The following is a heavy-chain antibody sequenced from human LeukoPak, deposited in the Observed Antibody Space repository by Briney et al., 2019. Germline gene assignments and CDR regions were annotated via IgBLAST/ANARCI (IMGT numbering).Heavy chain of an antibody. V-gene: IGHV1-2*02. CDR1: GYTLTGYY. D-gene: IGHD6-19*01. CDR2: INPNSGGT. J-gene: IGHJ4*02. CDR3: ARRGLHSSGRGVWYFDY. Sequence: ASVKVSYKASGYTLTGYYMHWVRQAPAQGLEWMGWINPNSGGTNYAQKFQGRVTMTRDTSISTAYMELSRLRSDDTAVYYCARRGLHSSGRGVWYFDYWGQGTLVTVSS.